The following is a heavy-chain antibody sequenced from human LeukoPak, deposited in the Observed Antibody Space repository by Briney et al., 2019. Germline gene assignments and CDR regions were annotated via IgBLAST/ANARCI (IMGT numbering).Heavy chain of an antibody. CDR2: ISSSSSYI. Sequence: KPGGSLRLSCAASGFTFSSYSMSWVRQAPGKGLEWVSSISSSSSYIYYADSVKGRFTISRDNAKNSLYLQMNSLRAEDTAVYYCARRGMEYYDNTPNFDYWGQGTLVTVSS. D-gene: IGHD3-22*01. J-gene: IGHJ4*02. CDR3: ARRGMEYYDNTPNFDY. CDR1: GFTFSSYS. V-gene: IGHV3-21*01.